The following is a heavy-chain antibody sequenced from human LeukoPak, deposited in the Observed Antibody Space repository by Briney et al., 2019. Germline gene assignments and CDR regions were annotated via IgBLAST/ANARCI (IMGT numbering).Heavy chain of an antibody. CDR3: ARGRRAYSSSWYTY. CDR2: INHSGST. J-gene: IGHJ4*02. Sequence: SETLSLTCAVYGGSFSGYYWSWIRQPPGKGLEWIGEINHSGSTNYNPSLKSRVTISVDMSKNQFSLKLSSVTAADTAVYFCARGRRAYSSSWYTYWGQGTLVTVSS. D-gene: IGHD6-13*01. CDR1: GGSFSGYY. V-gene: IGHV4-34*01.